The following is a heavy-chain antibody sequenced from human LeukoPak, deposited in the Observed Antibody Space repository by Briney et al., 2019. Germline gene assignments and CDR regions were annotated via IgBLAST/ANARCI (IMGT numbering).Heavy chain of an antibody. CDR2: ISSSGSTI. V-gene: IGHV3-11*01. CDR3: ARDSGYYYYGMDV. Sequence: GGSLRLSCTASGFTFSDYYMSWIRQAPGKGLEWVSYISSSGSTIYYADSVKGRFTISRDNAENSLYLQMKSLRAEDTAVYYCARDSGYYYYGMDVWGQGTTVTVSS. J-gene: IGHJ6*02. CDR1: GFTFSDYY.